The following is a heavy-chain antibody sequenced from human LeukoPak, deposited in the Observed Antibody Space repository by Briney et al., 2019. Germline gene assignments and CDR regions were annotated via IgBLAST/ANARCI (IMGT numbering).Heavy chain of an antibody. CDR1: GFTFSSYS. D-gene: IGHD1-26*01. J-gene: IGHJ4*02. V-gene: IGHV3-48*04. CDR3: AGEFSAWEPYSRGVVY. Sequence: GGPLRLSCAASGFTFSSYSMNWVRQAPGKGLEWVSYISSSSSTIYYADSVKGRFTISRDNAKNSLYLQMNSLRAEDTAVYYCAGEFSAWEPYSRGVVYWGQGTLVTVSS. CDR2: ISSSSSTI.